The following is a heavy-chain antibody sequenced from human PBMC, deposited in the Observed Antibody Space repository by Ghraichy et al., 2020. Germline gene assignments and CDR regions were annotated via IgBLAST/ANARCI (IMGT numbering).Heavy chain of an antibody. CDR2: IRQSGGGT. V-gene: IGHV3-23*01. D-gene: IGHD6-19*01. J-gene: IGHJ4*02. CDR3: AKACGDSSGWWVDYYDD. CDR1: GFTFSGYA. Sequence: GGSLRLSCAASGFTFSGYAMNWVRQAPRKGLQWVSNIRQSGGGTYYADYVKGRFTISRDNSKNTLYLQMDRLRVDDTAVYYCAKACGDSSGWWVDYYDDWGKGTLVTVSS.